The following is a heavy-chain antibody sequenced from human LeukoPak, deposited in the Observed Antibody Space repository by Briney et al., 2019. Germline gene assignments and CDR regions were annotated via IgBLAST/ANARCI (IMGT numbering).Heavy chain of an antibody. CDR3: ARGSSWGYYYFDY. D-gene: IGHD6-13*01. J-gene: IGHJ4*02. CDR1: GYTFTSYD. Sequence: ASVKVSCKASGYTFTSYDINWVRQATGQGLEWMGWMNPNSGNTGYAQKFQGRVTITRNTSISTAYMELSSLRSEDTAVHYCARGSSWGYYYFDYWGQGTLVTVSS. V-gene: IGHV1-8*03. CDR2: MNPNSGNT.